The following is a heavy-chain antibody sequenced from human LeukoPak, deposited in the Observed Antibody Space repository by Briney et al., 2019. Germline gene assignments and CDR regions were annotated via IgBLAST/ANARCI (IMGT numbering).Heavy chain of an antibody. CDR1: GYTFTSYG. D-gene: IGHD3-3*02. V-gene: IGHV1-18*01. J-gene: IGHJ4*02. Sequence: ASVKVSCKASGYTFTSYGISWVRQAPGQGLEWMGWISAYNGNTNYAQKLQGRVTMTTDTSTSTAYIELRSLRSDDTAVYYCARFTPRLSREKFDYWGQGTLVTVSS. CDR3: ARFTPRLSREKFDY. CDR2: ISAYNGNT.